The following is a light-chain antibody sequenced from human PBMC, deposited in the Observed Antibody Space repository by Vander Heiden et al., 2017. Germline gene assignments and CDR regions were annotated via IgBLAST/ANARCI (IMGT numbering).Light chain of an antibody. CDR2: AAS. V-gene: IGKV1-39*01. CDR1: QSISSY. J-gene: IGKJ3*01. CDR3: QQSYSTLFT. Sequence: DIQMPPSPSSLSASVGDRVTITCRASQSISSYLNWYQQKPGKAPKLLIYAASSLQSGVPSRFSGSGSGTDFTLTISSLQPEDFATYYCQQSYSTLFTFGPGTKVEIK.